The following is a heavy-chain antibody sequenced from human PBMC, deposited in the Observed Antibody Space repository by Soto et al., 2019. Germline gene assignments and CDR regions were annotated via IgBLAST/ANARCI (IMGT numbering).Heavy chain of an antibody. D-gene: IGHD1-1*01. V-gene: IGHV4-4*07. Sequence: PSETLSLTCTVSGASISGYYWSWILKSAGKGLEWIGRIYATGTTDYNPSLKSRVMMSVDTSKTQFSLRLRSVTAADTAVYYCVRDGTKTLRDWFDPWGQGISVTVSS. J-gene: IGHJ5*02. CDR2: IYATGTT. CDR1: GASISGYY. CDR3: VRDGTKTLRDWFDP.